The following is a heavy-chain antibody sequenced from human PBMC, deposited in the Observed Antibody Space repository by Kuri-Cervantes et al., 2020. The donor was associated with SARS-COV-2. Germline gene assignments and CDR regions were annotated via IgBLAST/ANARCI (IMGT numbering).Heavy chain of an antibody. CDR2: ISSSGSTI. V-gene: IGHV3-11*01. CDR1: GFTFSDYY. Sequence: GGSLRLSCAASGFTFSDYYMSWIRQAPGKGLEWVSYISSSGSTIYYADSVKGRFTISRDNAKNSLYLQMNSLRAEDTAVYYCTKEGSSGSYDAFDIWGQGTMVTVSS. J-gene: IGHJ3*02. CDR3: TKEGSSGSYDAFDI. D-gene: IGHD6-19*01.